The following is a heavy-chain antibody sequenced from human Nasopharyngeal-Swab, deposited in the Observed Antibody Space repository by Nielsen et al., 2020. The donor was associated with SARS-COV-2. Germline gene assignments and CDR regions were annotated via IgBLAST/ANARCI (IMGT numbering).Heavy chain of an antibody. V-gene: IGHV3-11*04. CDR2: ISTSGSST. Sequence: GESLKISCAASGFTFSDYYMAWIRQAPGKGLEWVSYISTSGSSTDSADSVKGRFTISRDNANNSLYLQMNSLRAEDTAVYYCARKGLYDSSGYPFDPWGQGTLVTVSS. D-gene: IGHD3-22*01. CDR3: ARKGLYDSSGYPFDP. CDR1: GFTFSDYY. J-gene: IGHJ5*02.